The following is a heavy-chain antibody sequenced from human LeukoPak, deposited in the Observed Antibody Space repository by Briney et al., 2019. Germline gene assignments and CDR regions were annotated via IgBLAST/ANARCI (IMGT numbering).Heavy chain of an antibody. CDR1: GFTFSTFG. CDR2: IRYNGNNE. J-gene: IGHJ5*02. Sequence: GGSLRLSCTVSGFTFSTFGMHWVRQAPGKGLEWVAFIRYNGNNEYYADSVKGRFTISRDNSKNTLYLQMNSLRAEDTAVYYCARGGYSYVFDPWGQGTLVTVSS. CDR3: ARGGYSYVFDP. D-gene: IGHD5-18*01. V-gene: IGHV3-30*02.